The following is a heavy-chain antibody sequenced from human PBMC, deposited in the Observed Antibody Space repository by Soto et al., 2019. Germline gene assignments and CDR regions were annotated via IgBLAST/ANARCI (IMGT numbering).Heavy chain of an antibody. CDR2: ISIYNGNT. Sequence: QVQLVQSGVEVKNPGASVRVSCTAYGYPFTSYGISWVRQAPGQGLEWMGWISIYNGNTNYAREFQGRVTMTTDTSTSTAYMELRSLRSDDIAVDYCPRVCLSVEPYYYYCLDVWCQGTTIIVSS. CDR1: GYPFTSYG. CDR3: PRVCLSVEPYYYYCLDV. V-gene: IGHV1-18*03. J-gene: IGHJ6*02. D-gene: IGHD1-26*01.